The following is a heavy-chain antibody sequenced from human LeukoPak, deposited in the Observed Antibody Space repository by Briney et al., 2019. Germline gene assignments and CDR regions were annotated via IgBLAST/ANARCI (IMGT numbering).Heavy chain of an antibody. CDR2: ISYDGSNK. CDR3: AKDMDHDYDDYGFDY. Sequence: QAGGSLRLSCAASGFTFSSYVMHRVRQAPGKGLEWVAFISYDGSNKYYADSVKGRCTISRDNSKNTVYLQMNSLRAEDTAVYYCAKDMDHDYDDYGFDYWGQGTPVTVSS. J-gene: IGHJ4*02. D-gene: IGHD4-17*01. CDR1: GFTFSSYV. V-gene: IGHV3-30*18.